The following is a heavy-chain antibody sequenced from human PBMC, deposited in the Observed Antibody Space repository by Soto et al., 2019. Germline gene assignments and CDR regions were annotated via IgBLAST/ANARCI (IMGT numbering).Heavy chain of an antibody. Sequence: QVQLLESGPGLVKPSETLSLTCTVSGGSVSSETYYWNWIRQPPGQGLEWIGYIYDGGRTDYNSSLKSRVTISLDTSKNEFSLKLSSVTAADTAVYYCARGRVVRGRNFGYWGPGTLVAVSS. CDR3: ARGRVVRGRNFGY. CDR1: GGSVSSETYY. CDR2: IYDGGRT. V-gene: IGHV4-61*01. J-gene: IGHJ4*02. D-gene: IGHD2-15*01.